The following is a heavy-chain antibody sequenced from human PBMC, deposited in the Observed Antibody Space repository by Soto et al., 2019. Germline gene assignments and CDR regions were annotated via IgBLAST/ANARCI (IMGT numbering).Heavy chain of an antibody. Sequence: PGGSLRLSCAASGFTFSTYAMNWVRQAPGKGLEWVSSISSTSSYIYYADSVKGRFTISRDNAKNSLYLQMNSLRAEDTAVHYCAREGSYWNDVGPDWGQGTLVTVSS. J-gene: IGHJ4*02. D-gene: IGHD1-1*01. CDR1: GFTFSTYA. CDR3: AREGSYWNDVGPD. V-gene: IGHV3-21*01. CDR2: ISSTSSYI.